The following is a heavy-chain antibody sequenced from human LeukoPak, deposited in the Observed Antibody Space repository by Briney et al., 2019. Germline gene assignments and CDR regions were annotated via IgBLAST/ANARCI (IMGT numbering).Heavy chain of an antibody. CDR3: ARLTKGRSFDYIFAF. CDR2: INFIGRT. CDR1: GFSVSGPLSY. Sequence: SETLSLTCTVSGFSVSGPLSYWGWVRQPPGKGLEWIAEINFIGRTSYNSSLNSRVTMSFDTSKNQFSLKMTSLTAADTAVYFCARLTKGRSFDYIFAFWGQGILVTVSS. V-gene: IGHV4-39*01. D-gene: IGHD3-9*01. J-gene: IGHJ4*02.